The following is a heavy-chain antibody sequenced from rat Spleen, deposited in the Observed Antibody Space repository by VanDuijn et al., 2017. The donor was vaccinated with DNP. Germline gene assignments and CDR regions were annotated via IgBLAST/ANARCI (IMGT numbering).Heavy chain of an antibody. D-gene: IGHD3-2*01. CDR3: TTLGDY. V-gene: IGHV5-31*01. CDR2: ITSSGGNT. Sequence: EVQLVESGGDLVQPGRSLKLSCVDSGFTFKNYWMTWIRQVPGKGLEWIASITSSGGNTYYPDSVKGRFTISRDNAKNTLYLQMNSLRSEDTATYYCTTLGDYWGQGVMVTVSS. J-gene: IGHJ2*01. CDR1: GFTFKNYW.